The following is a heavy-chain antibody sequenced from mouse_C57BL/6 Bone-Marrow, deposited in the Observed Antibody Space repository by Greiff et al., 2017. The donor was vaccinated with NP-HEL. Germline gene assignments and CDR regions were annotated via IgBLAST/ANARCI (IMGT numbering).Heavy chain of an antibody. CDR1: GYSITSDY. V-gene: IGHV3-8*01. J-gene: IGHJ2*01. Sequence: EVKVVESGPGLAKPSQTLSLTCSVTGYSITSDYWNWIRKFPGNKLEYMGYISYSGSTYYNPSLKSRISITRDTSKNQYYLQLNSVTTEDTATYYCARGSTTVVAHFDYWGQGTTLTVSS. D-gene: IGHD1-1*01. CDR2: ISYSGST. CDR3: ARGSTTVVAHFDY.